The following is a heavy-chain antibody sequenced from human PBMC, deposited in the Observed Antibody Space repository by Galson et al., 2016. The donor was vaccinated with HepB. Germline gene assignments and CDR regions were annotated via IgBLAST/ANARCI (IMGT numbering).Heavy chain of an antibody. J-gene: IGHJ4*02. D-gene: IGHD2-21*02. CDR1: GYTFTNHG. CDR2: ISGYNGIT. V-gene: IGHV1-18*04. CDR3: ARECGGDCYYFDS. Sequence: SVKVSCKASGYTFTNHGISWVRQAPGQGLEWMGWISGYNGITKYAQKVQGRATMTTDTSTSTAYMELRSPKSDDTAVYYCARECGGDCYYFDSWGQGTLVTVSS.